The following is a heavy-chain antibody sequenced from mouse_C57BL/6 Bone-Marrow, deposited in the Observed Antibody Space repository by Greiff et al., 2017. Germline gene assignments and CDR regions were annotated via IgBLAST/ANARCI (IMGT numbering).Heavy chain of an antibody. CDR2: ISDGGSYT. J-gene: IGHJ2*01. D-gene: IGHD1-1*01. Sequence: EVQLVESGGGLVKPGGSLTLSCAASGFTFSSYAMSWVRQTPEKRLEWVATISDGGSYTYYPDNAKGRFTISRDNAKNNLYLQMSHLKSEDTAMDYCATNYYGSSYGYWGQGTTLTVSS. CDR3: ATNYYGSSYGY. CDR1: GFTFSSYA. V-gene: IGHV5-4*01.